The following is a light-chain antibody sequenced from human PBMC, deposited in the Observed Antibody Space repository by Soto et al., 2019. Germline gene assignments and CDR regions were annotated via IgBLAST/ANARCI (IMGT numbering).Light chain of an antibody. CDR1: QSVSSSY. CDR3: QQYGSSPVYT. Sequence: EIVLTQSPGTLSLSPGERATLSCRASQSVSSSYLAWYQQKPGQAPRLLIYGASSRATGIPDRFSGSGSGTDFTLTISRLEPADFALYYCQQYGSSPVYTFGQGTKLEIK. J-gene: IGKJ2*01. V-gene: IGKV3-20*01. CDR2: GAS.